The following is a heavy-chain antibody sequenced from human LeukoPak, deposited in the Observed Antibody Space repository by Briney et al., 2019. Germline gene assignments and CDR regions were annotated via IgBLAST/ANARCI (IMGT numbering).Heavy chain of an antibody. D-gene: IGHD5-24*01. CDR2: INPNTGGT. V-gene: IGHV1-2*02. Sequence: ASVKVSCKASGYTFTAYYLHWVRQAPGQGLEWMGWINPNTGGTNYAQKFQGRVTMTSDTSVSTAHLELSWLKSDDTAVYYCARLPSRHRDGYNFVPSDYWGQGTLVTVSS. CDR3: ARLPSRHRDGYNFVPSDY. J-gene: IGHJ4*02. CDR1: GYTFTAYY.